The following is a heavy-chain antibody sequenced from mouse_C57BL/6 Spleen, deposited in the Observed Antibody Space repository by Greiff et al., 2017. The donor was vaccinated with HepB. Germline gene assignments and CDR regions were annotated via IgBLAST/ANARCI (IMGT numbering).Heavy chain of an antibody. Sequence: QVQLQQSGAELMKPGASVKLSCKASGYTFTGYWIEWVKQRPGQGLEWIGEILPGSGSTNYNEKFKGKATFTADASSNTTYMHLSSLTNEDSAIYYCARTARGFAYWGQGTLVTVSA. J-gene: IGHJ3*01. CDR2: ILPGSGST. V-gene: IGHV1-9*01. D-gene: IGHD3-1*01. CDR1: GYTFTGYW. CDR3: ARTARGFAY.